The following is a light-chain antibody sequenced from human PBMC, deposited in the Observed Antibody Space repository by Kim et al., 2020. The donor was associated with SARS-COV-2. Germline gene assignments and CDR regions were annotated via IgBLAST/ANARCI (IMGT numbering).Light chain of an antibody. Sequence: ATINCKSSQSVLYSSNNKSYLAWYQQKPGEPPNMLLYWASTRDSGVPDRFSGSGSGTDVTLTISSLQAEDVAVYYCQQYYSTPWTFGQGTKVDIK. CDR1: QSVLYSSNNKSY. CDR2: WAS. V-gene: IGKV4-1*01. J-gene: IGKJ1*01. CDR3: QQYYSTPWT.